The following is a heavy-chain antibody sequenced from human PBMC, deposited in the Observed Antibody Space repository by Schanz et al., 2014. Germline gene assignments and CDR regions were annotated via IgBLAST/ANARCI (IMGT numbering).Heavy chain of an antibody. V-gene: IGHV3-23*04. CDR1: GFNFYTSA. D-gene: IGHD3-10*01. CDR2: ISARGDVS. Sequence: EVRLVESGGGLVQPGGSLRLSCVASGFNFYTSAMTWVRQAPGKGLEWVSVISARGDVSKYSDSVKGRFIVSRDNSKATLFLQMDSLRATATAFYYCAKDQGSSGSGSYSYFDYWGQGTLATVSS. J-gene: IGHJ4*02. CDR3: AKDQGSSGSGSYSYFDY.